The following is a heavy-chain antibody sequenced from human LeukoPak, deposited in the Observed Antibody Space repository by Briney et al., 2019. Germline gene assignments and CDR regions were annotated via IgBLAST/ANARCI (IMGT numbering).Heavy chain of an antibody. J-gene: IGHJ4*02. D-gene: IGHD5-18*01. V-gene: IGHV3-30*18. CDR2: ISNDGSKK. Sequence: GGSLRLSCAASGFTFSSYGMHWVRQAPGKGLGWVAVISNDGSKKYYADSVKGRFTISRDNSKNTLSLQVSSLRTEDTAVYYCAKDRYSYAFEYSESWGQGTLVTVSS. CDR3: AKDRYSYAFEYSES. CDR1: GFTFSSYG.